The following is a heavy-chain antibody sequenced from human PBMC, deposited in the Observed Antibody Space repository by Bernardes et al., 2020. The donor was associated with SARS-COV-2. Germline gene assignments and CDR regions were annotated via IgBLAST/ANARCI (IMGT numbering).Heavy chain of an antibody. J-gene: IGHJ4*02. D-gene: IGHD3-3*01. V-gene: IGHV3-64D*09. Sequence: WGSLRLSCSASGFTFSSYAMHWVRQAPGKGLEYVSAISSNGGSTYYADSVKGRFTISRDNSKNTLYLQMSSLRAEDTAVYYCVKDGTYDFWSGYYTYFDYWGQGTLVTVSS. CDR3: VKDGTYDFWSGYYTYFDY. CDR2: ISSNGGST. CDR1: GFTFSSYA.